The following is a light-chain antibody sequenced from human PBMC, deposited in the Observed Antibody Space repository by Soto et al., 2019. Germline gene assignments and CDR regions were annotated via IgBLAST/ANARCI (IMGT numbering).Light chain of an antibody. CDR1: QSVFYTSNRRNN. V-gene: IGKV4-1*01. CDR3: QQYYTSPLT. CDR2: WAS. Sequence: DIVMTQSPDSLAVSLGERATINCKSSQSVFYTSNRRNNLAWYQQKPGRPPKLLIYWASTREYGVPDRFNGSGSETDFTLTITSLQAEDVAIYYCQQYYTSPLTFGGGTKVEI. J-gene: IGKJ4*01.